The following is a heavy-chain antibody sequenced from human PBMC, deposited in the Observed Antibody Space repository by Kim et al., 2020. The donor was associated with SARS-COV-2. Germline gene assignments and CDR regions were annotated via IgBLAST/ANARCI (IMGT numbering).Heavy chain of an antibody. D-gene: IGHD1-1*01. Sequence: DSLKGRFTISRDNAKNSLYLQMNSLRAEDTAVYYCARDPGTQATDPREGYWGQGTLVSVSS. J-gene: IGHJ4*02. V-gene: IGHV3-11*05. CDR3: ARDPGTQATDPREGY.